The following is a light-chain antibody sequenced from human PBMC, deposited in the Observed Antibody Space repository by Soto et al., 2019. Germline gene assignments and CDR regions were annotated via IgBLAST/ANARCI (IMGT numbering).Light chain of an antibody. CDR1: QSVSSSC. J-gene: IGKJ1*01. CDR2: GVS. Sequence: EIVLTQSPGTLSLSPGDGATLSCRASQSVSSSCLAWYQQKPGQAPRLLIYGVSSRATGIPNRFSGSGSGTDFTLTISRLEPEDFAVYYCRQYGNSPRTFGQGTKVEI. CDR3: RQYGNSPRT. V-gene: IGKV3-20*01.